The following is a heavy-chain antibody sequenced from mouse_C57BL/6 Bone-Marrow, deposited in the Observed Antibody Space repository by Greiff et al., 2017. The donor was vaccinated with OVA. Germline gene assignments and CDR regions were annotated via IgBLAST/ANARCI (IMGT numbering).Heavy chain of an antibody. J-gene: IGHJ4*01. CDR3: ARLYDGYCRLAMDY. Sequence: EVKLMESGGGLVQPGGSLKLSCAASGFTFSDYYMYWVRQTPEKRLEWVAYISNGGGSTYYPDTVKGRFTISRDNAKNTLYLQMGRLKSEDTAMXYCARLYDGYCRLAMDYWGQGTSVTVSS. V-gene: IGHV5-12*01. CDR2: ISNGGGST. CDR1: GFTFSDYY. D-gene: IGHD2-3*01.